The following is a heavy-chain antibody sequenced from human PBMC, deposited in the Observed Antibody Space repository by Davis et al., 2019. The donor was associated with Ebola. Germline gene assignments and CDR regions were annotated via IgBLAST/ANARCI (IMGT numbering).Heavy chain of an antibody. Sequence: GESLKISCAASGFTFNNFWMHWVRQAPGKGLVWVSRINSDGSSTSYADSVKGRFTISRDNAKNTLYLQMNSLRAEDTAVYYCARDRGDRYYGMDVWGQGTTVTVSS. CDR2: INSDGSST. CDR1: GFTFNNFW. D-gene: IGHD3-10*01. J-gene: IGHJ6*02. V-gene: IGHV3-74*01. CDR3: ARDRGDRYYGMDV.